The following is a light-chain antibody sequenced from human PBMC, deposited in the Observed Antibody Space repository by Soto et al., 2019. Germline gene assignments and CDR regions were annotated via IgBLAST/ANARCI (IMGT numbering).Light chain of an antibody. CDR2: DSN. Sequence: QSVLTQPPSVSAAPGRTVTISCSGSSSNIGNNYVSWYQQVPGAAPKLLIYDSNKRPSGIPERFSASKSGTSATLAITGLQTGDEAEYYCGAWDGSLRLYVFGSGTKVTVL. J-gene: IGLJ1*01. V-gene: IGLV1-51*01. CDR3: GAWDGSLRLYV. CDR1: SSNIGNNY.